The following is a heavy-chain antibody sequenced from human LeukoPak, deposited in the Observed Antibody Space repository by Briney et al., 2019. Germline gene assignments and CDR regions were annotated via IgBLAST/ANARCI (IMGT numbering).Heavy chain of an antibody. V-gene: IGHV4-59*01. D-gene: IGHD3-10*01. CDR1: GGSIISYY. J-gene: IGHJ5*02. Sequence: SETLSLTCTVSGGSIISYYWNWIRQPPGKGLEWIGYIHYNGSTNYNPSLKSRVTISLDTSDIQFSLKLTSVTAADTAVYYCARAMSGAGSYYMAWFDPWGQGTLVTVSS. CDR2: IHYNGST. CDR3: ARAMSGAGSYYMAWFDP.